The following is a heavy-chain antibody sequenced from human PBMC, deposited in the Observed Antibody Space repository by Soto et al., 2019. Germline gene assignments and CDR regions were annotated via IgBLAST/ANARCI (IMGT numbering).Heavy chain of an antibody. V-gene: IGHV3-23*01. CDR2: ISGSGGST. CDR1: GFTFSSYA. J-gene: IGHJ3*02. Sequence: SGGSLRLSCAASGFTFSSYAMSWVRQAPGKGLEWVSAISGSGGSTYYADSVKGRFTISRDNSKNTLYLQMNSLRAEDTAVYYCAKDPPRYTVTTPGDAFDIWGQGTMVPVSS. D-gene: IGHD4-17*01. CDR3: AKDPPRYTVTTPGDAFDI.